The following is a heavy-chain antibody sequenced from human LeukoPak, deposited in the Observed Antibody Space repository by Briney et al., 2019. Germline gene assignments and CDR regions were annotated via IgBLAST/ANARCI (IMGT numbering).Heavy chain of an antibody. J-gene: IGHJ4*02. V-gene: IGHV3-9*01. Sequence: GRSLRLSCAASGFTFDDYAMHWVRQAPGKGLEWVSGISWNSGSIGYADSVKGRFTISRDNPKNSLYLQMNSLRAEDTALYYCAKGGYSSSWYKDLDFDYWGQGTLVTVSS. CDR2: ISWNSGSI. CDR1: GFTFDDYA. CDR3: AKGGYSSSWYKDLDFDY. D-gene: IGHD6-13*01.